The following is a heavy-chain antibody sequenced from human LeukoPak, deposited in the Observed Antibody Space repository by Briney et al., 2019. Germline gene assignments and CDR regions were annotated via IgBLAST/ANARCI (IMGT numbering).Heavy chain of an antibody. CDR1: GFTFSSYG. J-gene: IGHJ4*02. D-gene: IGHD3-22*01. Sequence: PGGSLRLSCAASGFTFSSYGMIWVRQAPGKGLEWVSAISGSGGSTYYAGSVKGRFTISRDNSRNTLYLQMNNLRAEDTAVYFCERERADDSGIQWGQGTLVTVSS. CDR2: ISGSGGST. CDR3: ERERADDSGIQ. V-gene: IGHV3-23*01.